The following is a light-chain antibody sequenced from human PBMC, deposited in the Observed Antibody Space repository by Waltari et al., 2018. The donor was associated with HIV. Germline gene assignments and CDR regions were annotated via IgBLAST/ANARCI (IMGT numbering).Light chain of an antibody. CDR1: SSNIGSNY. V-gene: IGLV1-47*01. CDR3: ATWTDSLSGVV. Sequence: QSVLTQSPSASGTPGQRVTISCSGRSSNIGSNYVYWYQQLPGTAPKLLLYRNNQRPSGVPDRFSGSKSGTSASLAISGLRSEDEAHYYCATWTDSLSGVVFGGGTKLRVL. CDR2: RNN. J-gene: IGLJ2*01.